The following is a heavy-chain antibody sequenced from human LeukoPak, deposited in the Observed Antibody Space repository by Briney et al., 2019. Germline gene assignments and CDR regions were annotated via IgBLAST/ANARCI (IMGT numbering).Heavy chain of an antibody. CDR1: GGSIISHY. D-gene: IGHD3-10*01. CDR2: IYYSGST. CDR3: ARAGPPAGSGVGIDY. J-gene: IGHJ4*02. V-gene: IGHV4-59*11. Sequence: PSETLFLTCSVSGGSIISHYWSWIRQPPGKELERIGYIYYSGSTYYNPSLKSRVTISVDTSKKHFSLNLTSMSAADTAVYYCARAGPPAGSGVGIDYWGQGILVTVSS.